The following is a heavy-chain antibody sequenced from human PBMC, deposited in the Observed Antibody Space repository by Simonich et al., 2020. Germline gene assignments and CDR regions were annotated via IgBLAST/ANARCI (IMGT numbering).Heavy chain of an antibody. V-gene: IGHV1-18*01. CDR2: IRTYKSTT. CDR1: GYTFTSYG. J-gene: IGHJ4*02. D-gene: IGHD2-15*01. Sequence: QVQLVQSGAEVKKPGASVKVSCKASGYTFTSYGISWVRQAPGKGLEWMGWIRTYKSTTISAQKLQGRVTMTTDPSTSTAYRELRSLRADDTAVYYCARASRGTWWYYYFDYWGQGTLVTVSS. CDR3: ARASRGTWWYYYFDY.